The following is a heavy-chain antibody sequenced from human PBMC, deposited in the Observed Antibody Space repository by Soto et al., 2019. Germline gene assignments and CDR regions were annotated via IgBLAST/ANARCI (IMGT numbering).Heavy chain of an antibody. D-gene: IGHD1-26*01. CDR3: ARVGSGAYVGYYYYGMDV. Sequence: QVQLQESGPGLVKPSETLSLTCTVSGGSISSYYWSWIRQPPGKGLEWIGYIYYSGSTNYNPSLRSRVTISVDXFKXQXSLKLSSVTAADTAVYYCARVGSGAYVGYYYYGMDVWGQGTTVTVSS. CDR2: IYYSGST. V-gene: IGHV4-59*01. J-gene: IGHJ6*02. CDR1: GGSISSYY.